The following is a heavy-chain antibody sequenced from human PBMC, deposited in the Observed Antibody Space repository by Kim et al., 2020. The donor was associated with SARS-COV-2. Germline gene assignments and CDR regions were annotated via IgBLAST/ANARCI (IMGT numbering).Heavy chain of an antibody. D-gene: IGHD1-26*01. CDR3: AKEFYSGSYSLDY. Sequence: ADSGERRFTISRDNSQHTLYLQMTRLRAEDTAVYYCAKEFYSGSYSLDYWGQGTLVTVSS. J-gene: IGHJ4*02. V-gene: IGHV3-30*02.